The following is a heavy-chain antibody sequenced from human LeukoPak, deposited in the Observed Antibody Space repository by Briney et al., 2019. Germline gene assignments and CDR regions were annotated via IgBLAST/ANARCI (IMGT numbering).Heavy chain of an antibody. CDR2: IYPGDSDT. CDR1: GSSFTRYW. J-gene: IGHJ4*02. Sequence: GESLKISCKGSGSSFTRYWIGWVRQMPGKGLEWMGIIYPGDSDTRYSPSFQGQVTISADRSISTAYLQWSSLKASDTAMYYCTRSGDYAFDYWGLGTLVTVSS. D-gene: IGHD4-17*01. CDR3: TRSGDYAFDY. V-gene: IGHV5-51*01.